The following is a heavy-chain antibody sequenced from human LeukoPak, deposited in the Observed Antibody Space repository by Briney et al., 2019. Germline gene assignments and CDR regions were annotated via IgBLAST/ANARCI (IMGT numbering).Heavy chain of an antibody. Sequence: GGSLRLSCAASGFTFSSYAMSWVRQAPGKGLEWVSAISGSGGSTYYADSVKGRFTISRDNSKNTLYLQMNSLRAEDTAVYYCAKGIYYGSGSGLTAFDIWGQGTMVTVSS. CDR2: ISGSGGST. CDR1: GFTFSSYA. CDR3: AKGIYYGSGSGLTAFDI. J-gene: IGHJ3*02. V-gene: IGHV3-23*01. D-gene: IGHD3-10*01.